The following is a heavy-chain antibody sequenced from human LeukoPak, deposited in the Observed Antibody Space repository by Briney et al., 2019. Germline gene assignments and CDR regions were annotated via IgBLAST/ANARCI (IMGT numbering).Heavy chain of an antibody. CDR2: INHSGST. V-gene: IGHV4-34*01. CDR3: AEIAAAGTLFDY. CDR1: GGSFSAYY. Sequence: NPSESLSLTCTVYGGSFSAYYWSWIRHPPGRGLEWIGEINHSGSTNYNPSLASRVTISVDTSKNQFSLKMSSVTAADTAVYYCAEIAAAGTLFDYWGRGTLVTVSS. D-gene: IGHD6-13*01. J-gene: IGHJ4*02.